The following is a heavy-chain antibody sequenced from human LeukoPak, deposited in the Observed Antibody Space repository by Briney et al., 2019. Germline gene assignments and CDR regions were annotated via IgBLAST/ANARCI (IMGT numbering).Heavy chain of an antibody. CDR1: GFTFSSYA. CDR3: ARRLTGYNSGYDY. V-gene: IGHV3-64*01. CDR2: ISSTGVST. J-gene: IGHJ4*02. D-gene: IGHD6-19*01. Sequence: GGSLRLSCAASGFTFSSYAMRWVRQAPGKGLEYVSAISSTGVSTYYANSVKGRFTISRDNSKNTPYLQMDSLRVEDMAVYYCARRLTGYNSGYDYWGQGTLVTVSS.